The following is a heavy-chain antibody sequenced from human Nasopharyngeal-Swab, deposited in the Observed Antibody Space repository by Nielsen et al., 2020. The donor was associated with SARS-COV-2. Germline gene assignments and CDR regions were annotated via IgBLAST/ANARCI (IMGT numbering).Heavy chain of an antibody. CDR3: ARTYCGGDCYHHYYGMDV. Sequence: WIRQPPGKGLQWISYITSGNSVQYADSVRGRFTISRDNAKNSLYLQMNSLRAEDTAVYYCARTYCGGDCYHHYYGMDVWGQGTTVTVSS. CDR2: ITSGNSV. J-gene: IGHJ6*02. V-gene: IGHV3-69-1*01. D-gene: IGHD2-21*01.